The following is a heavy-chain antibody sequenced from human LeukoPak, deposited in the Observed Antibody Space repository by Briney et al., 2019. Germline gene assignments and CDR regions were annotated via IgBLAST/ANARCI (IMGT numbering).Heavy chain of an antibody. Sequence: ASVKVSCKASGGTFSSYAISWVRQAPGHGLEWMGGIIPIFGTANYAQKFQGRVTITADKSTSTAYMELSSLRSEDTAVYYCARILKIDYYYYMDVWGKGTTVTVSS. CDR1: GGTFSSYA. D-gene: IGHD3-9*01. CDR3: ARILKIDYYYYMDV. V-gene: IGHV1-69*06. J-gene: IGHJ6*03. CDR2: IIPIFGTA.